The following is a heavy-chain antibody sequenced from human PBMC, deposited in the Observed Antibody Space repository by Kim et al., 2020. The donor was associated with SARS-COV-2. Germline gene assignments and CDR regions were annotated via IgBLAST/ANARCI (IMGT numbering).Heavy chain of an antibody. D-gene: IGHD6-13*01. CDR2: IKQDGSEK. CDR1: GFTFSSYW. CDR3: ARDQSSSWYDYYYYGMDV. Sequence: GGSLRLSCAASGFTFSSYWMSWVRQAPGKGLEWVANIKQDGSEKYYVDSVKGRFTISRDNAKNSLYLQMNSLRAEDTAVYYCARDQSSSWYDYYYYGMDVWGQGTTVTVSS. J-gene: IGHJ6*02. V-gene: IGHV3-7*03.